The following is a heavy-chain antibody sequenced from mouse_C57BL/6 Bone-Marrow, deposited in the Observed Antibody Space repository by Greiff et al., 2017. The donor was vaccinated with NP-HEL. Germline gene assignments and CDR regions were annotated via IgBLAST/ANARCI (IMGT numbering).Heavy chain of an antibody. V-gene: IGHV3-1*01. CDR3: ARDIYYGSSSWYFDV. J-gene: IGHJ1*03. D-gene: IGHD1-1*01. CDR2: ISYSGST. Sequence: EVQLQESGPGMVKPSQSLSLTCTVSGYSITSCYDWHWIRHFPGNKLECMGYISYSGSTNYNPSLKSRISITHDTSKNHFFLKLKSVTTEDTATYDCARDIYYGSSSWYFDVWGTGTTVTVSS. CDR1: GYSITSCYD.